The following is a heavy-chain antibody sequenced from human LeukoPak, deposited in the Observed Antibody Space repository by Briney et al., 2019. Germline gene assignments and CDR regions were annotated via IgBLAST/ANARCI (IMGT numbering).Heavy chain of an antibody. D-gene: IGHD2-2*01. Sequence: SETLSLTCTVSGYSISSAYYWAWIRPPPGKGLEWIGSIYHSGSTYYNPSLKSRVSISVDTSKNQFSLKLSSVTAADTAVYYCAKGYCSSASCYDDRGAFDYWGQGTLVTVSS. J-gene: IGHJ4*02. V-gene: IGHV4-38-2*02. CDR2: IYHSGST. CDR1: GYSISSAYY. CDR3: AKGYCSSASCYDDRGAFDY.